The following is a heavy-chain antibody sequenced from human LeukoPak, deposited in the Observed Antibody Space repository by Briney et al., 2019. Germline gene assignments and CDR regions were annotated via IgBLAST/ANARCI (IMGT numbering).Heavy chain of an antibody. V-gene: IGHV3-21*01. CDR2: ISSSSSYI. CDR3: ARGGPPDIVVVPGSRYYYMDV. D-gene: IGHD2-2*01. Sequence: GGSLRLSCAASGFTFSSYSMNWVRQAPEKGLEWVSSISSSSSYIYYADSVKGRFTISRDNAKNSLYLQMNSLRAEDTAVYYCARGGPPDIVVVPGSRYYYMDVWGKGTTVTVSS. CDR1: GFTFSSYS. J-gene: IGHJ6*03.